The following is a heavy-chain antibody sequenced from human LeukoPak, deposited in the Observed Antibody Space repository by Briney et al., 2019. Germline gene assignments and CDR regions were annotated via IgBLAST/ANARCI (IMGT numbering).Heavy chain of an antibody. Sequence: ASVKVSCKASGYTFTGYNMHWVRQAPGQGLEWMGSINPISGGTNYAQKFQGRVTMTRDTSISTAYMELSRLRSDDTAVYYCARFYFRDSIGYPTGLEYWGQGTLVTVSS. CDR1: GYTFTGYN. CDR3: ARFYFRDSIGYPTGLEY. CDR2: INPISGGT. J-gene: IGHJ4*02. V-gene: IGHV1-2*02. D-gene: IGHD3-22*01.